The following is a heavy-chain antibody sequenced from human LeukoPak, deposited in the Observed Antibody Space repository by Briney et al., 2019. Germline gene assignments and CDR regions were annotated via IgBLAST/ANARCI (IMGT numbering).Heavy chain of an antibody. J-gene: IGHJ6*03. V-gene: IGHV3-23*01. D-gene: IGHD3-10*01. CDR3: AKSRGSDKNYYYYMDV. Sequence: GGSLRLSCAASGFTFSSYGMSWVRQAPGKGLEWVSGISGRGGSTYYADSVKGRFTISRDNSKNTLYLQMNSLRAEDTAVYYCAKSRGSDKNYYYYMDVWGKGTTVTISS. CDR1: GFTFSSYG. CDR2: ISGRGGST.